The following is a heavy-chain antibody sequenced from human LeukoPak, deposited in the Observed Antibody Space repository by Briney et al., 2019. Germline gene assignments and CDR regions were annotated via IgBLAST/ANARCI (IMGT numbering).Heavy chain of an antibody. CDR3: AREVAGRPFYYYYFMDL. D-gene: IGHD6-6*01. CDR1: GGSFNTYY. V-gene: IGHV4-34*01. CDR2: IYHSGST. J-gene: IGHJ6*03. Sequence: SETLSLTCAVYGGSFNTYYWTWIRQSPGKGLEWIGEIYHSGSTTYSPSLKSRVTISVDNSKNQFSLKLSSVTAADTAVYYCAREVAGRPFYYYYFMDLWGKGTTVTVSS.